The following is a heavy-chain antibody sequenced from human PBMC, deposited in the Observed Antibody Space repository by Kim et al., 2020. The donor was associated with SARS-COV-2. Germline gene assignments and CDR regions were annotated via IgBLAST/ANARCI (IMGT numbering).Heavy chain of an antibody. D-gene: IGHD2-15*01. Sequence: GGSLRLSCAASGFTFSSYAMNWVRQAPGKGLEWVSVIYSGGSSTYYADSVKGRFTISRDNSKNTLYLQMNSLRAEDTAVYYCAKESGTVVTEGAFDIWGQGTMVTVSS. CDR2: IYSGGSST. J-gene: IGHJ3*02. CDR1: GFTFSSYA. CDR3: AKESGTVVTEGAFDI. V-gene: IGHV3-23*03.